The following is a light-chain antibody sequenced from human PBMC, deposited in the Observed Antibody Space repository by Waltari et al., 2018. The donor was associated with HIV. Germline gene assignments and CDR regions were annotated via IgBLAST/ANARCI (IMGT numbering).Light chain of an antibody. CDR3: QQYKNWPPDT. CDR1: QTVSSN. J-gene: IGKJ2*01. Sequence: EIVMTPSPATLSVSPGERATLPCSPSQTVSSNLAWYQQNPGQARRLLIYGASTRATGIPARFSGSGSGTEFTLTFSSLQSEDFAVDFGQQYKNWPPDTFGQGTKLEIK. V-gene: IGKV3-15*01. CDR2: GAS.